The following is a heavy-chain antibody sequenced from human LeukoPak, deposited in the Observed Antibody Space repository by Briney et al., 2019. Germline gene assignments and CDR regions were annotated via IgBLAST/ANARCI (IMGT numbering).Heavy chain of an antibody. CDR1: GFTFSGSA. CDR2: IRSKANSYAT. Sequence: GGSLRLSCAASGFTFSGSAMHWVRQATGKGLEWVGRIRSKANSYATAYAASVKGRFTISRDDSKNTAYLQMNSLKTEDTAVYYCTRHVEGYNTAMVIGHSDYYYYYMDVWGKGTTVTISS. V-gene: IGHV3-73*01. D-gene: IGHD5-18*01. J-gene: IGHJ6*03. CDR3: TRHVEGYNTAMVIGHSDYYYYYMDV.